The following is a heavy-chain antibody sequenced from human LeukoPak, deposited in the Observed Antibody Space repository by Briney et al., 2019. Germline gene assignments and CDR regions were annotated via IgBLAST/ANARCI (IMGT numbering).Heavy chain of an antibody. CDR2: ISSDGGST. V-gene: IGHV3-64D*06. Sequence: PGGSLRLSCSASGFTFSSYGMHWVRQAPGKGLEYVSAISSDGGSTYYADSVKGRFTISGDNSKNTLYLQVRSLRAEDTAVYYCVPLYHGGVAYWGQGTLVTVSS. CDR1: GFTFSSYG. CDR3: VPLYHGGVAY. D-gene: IGHD3-16*02. J-gene: IGHJ4*02.